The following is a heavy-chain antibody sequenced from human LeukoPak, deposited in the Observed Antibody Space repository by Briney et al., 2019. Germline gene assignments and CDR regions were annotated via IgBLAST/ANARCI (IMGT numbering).Heavy chain of an antibody. Sequence: ASVKVSCKASGGTFSSYAISWVRQVTGQGLEWMGWMNPNSGNTGYAQKFQGRVTITRNTSISTAYMELSSLRSEDTAVYYCARGPGGSSGWYGYYYYYMDVWGKGTTVTVSS. J-gene: IGHJ6*03. D-gene: IGHD6-19*01. CDR1: GGTFSSYA. CDR3: ARGPGGSSGWYGYYYYYMDV. V-gene: IGHV1-8*03. CDR2: MNPNSGNT.